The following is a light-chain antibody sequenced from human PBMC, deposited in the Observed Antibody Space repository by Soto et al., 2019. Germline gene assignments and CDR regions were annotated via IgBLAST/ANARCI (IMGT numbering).Light chain of an antibody. CDR1: SSNIGAGYD. V-gene: IGLV1-40*01. CDR2: GNS. CDR3: QSYDSSLSGVV. Sequence: QSVLTQPPSVSGAPGQRVTMSSTGSSSNIGAGYDVHWYQQLPGTAPKVLIYGNSNRPSGVPDRFSGSKSGTSASLAITGLQAEDEADYYCQSYDSSLSGVVFGGGTKLTVL. J-gene: IGLJ2*01.